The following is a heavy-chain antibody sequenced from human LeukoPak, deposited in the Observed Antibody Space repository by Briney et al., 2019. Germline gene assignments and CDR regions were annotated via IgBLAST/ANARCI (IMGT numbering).Heavy chain of an antibody. CDR3: ARELMATWGEALDL. CDR2: TTNSAGS. V-gene: IGHV3-48*03. Sequence: PGGSLSLSCAASASTSILSEMNRVRQAPRKGLEWISYTTNSAGSNSTASVRGRFSISRDNSKNSLSLLMTDLRDEDTAIYYCARELMATWGEALDLWAQGTRVSVS. D-gene: IGHD3-16*01. CDR1: ASTSILSE. J-gene: IGHJ3*01.